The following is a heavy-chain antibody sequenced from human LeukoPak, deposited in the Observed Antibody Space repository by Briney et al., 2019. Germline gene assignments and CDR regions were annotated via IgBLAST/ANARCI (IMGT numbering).Heavy chain of an antibody. D-gene: IGHD3-10*01. CDR1: NYSISKTYH. V-gene: IGHV4-38-2*02. CDR2: VYHSGTT. J-gene: IGHJ4*02. Sequence: SETLSLTCTVSNYSISKTYHWGWIRQPPGKGLEWIGTVYHSGTTYYSPSLKSRVTISIHPSKNQFSLRLGPVTAADTAVYYCATMMYGSGNYYNSDYWGQGTLVTVSS. CDR3: ATMMYGSGNYYNSDY.